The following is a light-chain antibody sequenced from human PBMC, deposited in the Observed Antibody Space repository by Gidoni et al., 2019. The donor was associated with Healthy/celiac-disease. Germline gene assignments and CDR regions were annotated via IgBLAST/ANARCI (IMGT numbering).Light chain of an antibody. CDR2: GAS. CDR1: QSVSSSY. CDR3: QQYGSSPRLT. J-gene: IGKJ4*01. Sequence: PGTLSLSPGERATLSCRASQSVSSSYLAWYQQKPGQAPRLLIYGASSRANGIPDRFSGSGSGTDFTLTISRLEPEDCAVYYCQQYGSSPRLTFGGGTKVEIK. V-gene: IGKV3-20*01.